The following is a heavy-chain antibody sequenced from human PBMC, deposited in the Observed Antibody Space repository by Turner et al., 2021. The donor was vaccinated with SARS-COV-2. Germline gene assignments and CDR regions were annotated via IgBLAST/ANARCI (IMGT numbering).Heavy chain of an antibody. CDR3: AREDDFWSGYHHYGMDV. Sequence: EVQLVESGGGLVKPGGSLRLSCAASGFTFSSYSMNWVRQAPGKGLEWVSSITGSSGYIYYADSVKGRFTISRDNAKTSLYLQMNSLRAEDTAVYYCAREDDFWSGYHHYGMDVWGQGTTVTVSS. CDR1: GFTFSSYS. J-gene: IGHJ6*02. CDR2: ITGSSGYI. V-gene: IGHV3-21*01. D-gene: IGHD3-3*01.